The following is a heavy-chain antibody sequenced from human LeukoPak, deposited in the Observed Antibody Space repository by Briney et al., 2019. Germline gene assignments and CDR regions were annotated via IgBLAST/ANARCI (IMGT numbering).Heavy chain of an antibody. CDR2: ISSNGGST. J-gene: IGHJ4*02. Sequence: GGSLRLSCSASGFTFSSYAMHWVRQAPGKGLEYVSAISSNGGSTYYADSVKGRFTISRDNSKNTPYLQMSSLRAEDTAVYYCVKGLDIVATITRTNDYWGQGTLVTVSS. CDR1: GFTFSSYA. V-gene: IGHV3-64D*06. D-gene: IGHD5-12*01. CDR3: VKGLDIVATITRTNDY.